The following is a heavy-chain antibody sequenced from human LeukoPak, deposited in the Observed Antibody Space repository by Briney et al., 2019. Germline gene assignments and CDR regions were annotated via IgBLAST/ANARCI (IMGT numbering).Heavy chain of an antibody. D-gene: IGHD6-19*01. CDR3: ARVPRGAVAGMFYFDY. V-gene: IGHV3-7*01. Sequence: PGGSLRLSCAASGFTFSSYWMSWVRQAPGKGLEWVANIKQDGSEKYYVDSVKGRFTISRDNAKNSLYLQMNSLRAEDTAVYYCARVPRGAVAGMFYFDYWGQGTLVTVSS. CDR2: IKQDGSEK. CDR1: GFTFSSYW. J-gene: IGHJ4*02.